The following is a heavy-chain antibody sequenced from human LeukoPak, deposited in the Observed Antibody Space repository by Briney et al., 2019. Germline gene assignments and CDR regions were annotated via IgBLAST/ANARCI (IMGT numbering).Heavy chain of an antibody. CDR1: GYTFTSYA. J-gene: IGHJ3*02. CDR2: INAGNGNT. V-gene: IGHV1-3*01. CDR3: ARERFGELLGAFDI. Sequence: ASVKVSCKASGYTFTSYAMHWVRQAPGQRLEWMGWINAGNGNTKYSQKFQGRVTITRDTSTSTVYMELSSLRSEDTAVYYCARERFGELLGAFDIWGQGTMVTVSS. D-gene: IGHD3-10*01.